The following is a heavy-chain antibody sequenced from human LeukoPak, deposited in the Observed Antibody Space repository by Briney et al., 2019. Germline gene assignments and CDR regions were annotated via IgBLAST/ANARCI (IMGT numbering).Heavy chain of an antibody. CDR1: GGTFSSYA. V-gene: IGHV1-69*05. D-gene: IGHD4-23*01. CDR3: ARALYDYGGNPEADYYYYMDV. J-gene: IGHJ6*03. Sequence: ASVKVSCKASGGTFSSYAISWVRQAPGQGLEWMGGIIPIFGTANYAQKFQGRVTITTDESTSTAYMELSSLRSEDTAVYYCARALYDYGGNPEADYYYYMDVWGKGTTVTVSS. CDR2: IIPIFGTA.